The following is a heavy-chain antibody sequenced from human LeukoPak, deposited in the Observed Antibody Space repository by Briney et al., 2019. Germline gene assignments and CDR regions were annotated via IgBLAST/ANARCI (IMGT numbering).Heavy chain of an antibody. CDR2: INHSGST. J-gene: IGHJ4*02. CDR1: GGSFSGYY. Sequence: SETLSLTCAVYGGSFSGYYWSWIRQPPGKGLEWIGEINHSGSTNYNPSLKSRVTISVDTSKNQFSLKLSSVTAADTAVYYCARTSGYQLLYSVFHYFDYWGQGTLVTVSS. CDR3: ARTSGYQLLYSVFHYFDY. D-gene: IGHD2-2*02. V-gene: IGHV4-34*01.